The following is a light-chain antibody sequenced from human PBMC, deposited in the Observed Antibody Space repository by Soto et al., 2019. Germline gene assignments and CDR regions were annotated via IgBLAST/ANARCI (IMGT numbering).Light chain of an antibody. Sequence: QHALTQPPSASGTPGQRVTISCSGSSSNIGANPINWYQQLPGTAPKLLIYNNDQRPSGVPDRFSASKSGTSASLAISGLQSEDEADYYCEAWDDSLYGAVLGGGTKVTVL. CDR1: SSNIGANP. CDR2: NND. CDR3: EAWDDSLYGAV. V-gene: IGLV1-44*01. J-gene: IGLJ2*01.